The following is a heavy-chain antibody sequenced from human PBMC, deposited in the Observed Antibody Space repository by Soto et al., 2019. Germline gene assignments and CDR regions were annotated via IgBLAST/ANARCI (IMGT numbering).Heavy chain of an antibody. D-gene: IGHD2-2*02. J-gene: IGHJ5*02. CDR1: GGSISSTNW. CDR3: ATLPPRLDVTVLPIPP. V-gene: IGHV4-4*02. Sequence: QVQLRQSGPGVVKPSGTLSLTCAVSGGSISSTNWWSWVRQSPGKGLEWIGEIYHLGSTDYNPSRRGRATMPVAKSNNQFSLKMRYLTAADTAGYYCATLPPRLDVTVLPIPPWGQGTLVTVSS. CDR2: IYHLGST.